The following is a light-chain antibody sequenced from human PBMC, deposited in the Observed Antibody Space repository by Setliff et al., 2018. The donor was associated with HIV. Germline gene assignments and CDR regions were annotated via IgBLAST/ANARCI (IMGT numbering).Light chain of an antibody. CDR2: DVS. J-gene: IGLJ1*01. V-gene: IGLV2-14*03. Sequence: QSVLTQPASVSGSPGQTITISCTGASSDLSVYNYVSWYQQHPGKAPKLMIYDVSNRPSGVSNRFSGSKSGNTASLTISGLQAEDEADYYCSSYTSTVWGFGTGTKSPS. CDR3: SSYTSTVWG. CDR1: SSDLSVYNY.